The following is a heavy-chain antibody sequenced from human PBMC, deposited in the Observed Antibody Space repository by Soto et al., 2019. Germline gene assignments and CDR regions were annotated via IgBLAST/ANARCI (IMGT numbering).Heavy chain of an antibody. J-gene: IGHJ6*02. CDR3: TTGSVEGV. CDR1: GFSISSAW. D-gene: IGHD2-15*01. CDR2: IKTKIEGETK. V-gene: IGHV3-15*07. Sequence: QLVESGGGLVRPGGSLRLSCSASGFSISSAWMNWVRQAPGKGLEWVGRIKTKIEGETKHYAAPVNGRFTVSRDDSKNMLYLQMNSLKADDTALYYCTTGSVEGVWGQGTTVTVSS.